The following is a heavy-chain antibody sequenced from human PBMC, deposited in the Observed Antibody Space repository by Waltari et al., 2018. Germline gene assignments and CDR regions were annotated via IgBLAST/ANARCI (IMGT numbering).Heavy chain of an antibody. CDR1: GYTFTGYY. Sequence: QVQLVQSGAEVKKPGASVKVSCKASGYTFTGYYMPWVRQTPGHGLECMGWINPNSGGTNYAQKFQGRVTMTRDTSISTAYMELSRLRSDDTAVYYCARESKRRIAAAGTTPIHFWGQGTLVTVSS. CDR3: ARESKRRIAAAGTTPIHF. CDR2: INPNSGGT. V-gene: IGHV1-2*02. D-gene: IGHD6-13*01. J-gene: IGHJ4*02.